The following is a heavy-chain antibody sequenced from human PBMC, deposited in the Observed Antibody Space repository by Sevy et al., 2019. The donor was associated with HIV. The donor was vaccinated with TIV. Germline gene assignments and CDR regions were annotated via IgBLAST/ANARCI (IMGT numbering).Heavy chain of an antibody. CDR1: GFDFSIYS. Sequence: GGSLRLSCAASGFDFSIYSMSWVRQAPGKGLEWVSTLSFGGGKINYADSVKGRFTISSDNSKSSGYLQMNNMSVEDTAVYYCAREGCTKPHDYWGQGTLVTVSS. D-gene: IGHD2-8*01. CDR3: AREGCTKPHDY. V-gene: IGHV3-23*01. CDR2: LSFGGGKI. J-gene: IGHJ4*02.